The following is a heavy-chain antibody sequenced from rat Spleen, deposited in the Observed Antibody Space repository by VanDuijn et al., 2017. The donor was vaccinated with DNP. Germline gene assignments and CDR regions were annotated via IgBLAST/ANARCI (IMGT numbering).Heavy chain of an antibody. D-gene: IGHD1-2*01. J-gene: IGHJ2*01. CDR3: AKANGRD. Sequence: EVRLVESGGGLVQPGRSLKLSCAASGFTFSDYNMAWVRQGPKKGLEWVATIHSDGSNTWYRDSVKGRFTISRDNAENTVYLQMNSLRSEDTATYYCAKANGRDWGQGVMVTVSS. CDR2: IHSDGSNT. V-gene: IGHV5-7*01. CDR1: GFTFSDYN.